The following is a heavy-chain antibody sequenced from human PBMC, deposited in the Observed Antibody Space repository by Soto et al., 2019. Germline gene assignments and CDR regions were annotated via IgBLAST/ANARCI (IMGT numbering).Heavy chain of an antibody. CDR3: ASPTFD. CDR1: GYTFTTYA. Sequence: QVQLVQSGAEVKKPGASVKVSCKASGYTFTTYAMHCVRQAPGQSLEWMGWINAGNGYTKYSEKFQGRVTITRDTSASTTYMELNSLTSEDTAVYYCASPTFDWGQGTMVTVSS. J-gene: IGHJ3*01. V-gene: IGHV1-3*01. CDR2: INAGNGYT. D-gene: IGHD3-9*01.